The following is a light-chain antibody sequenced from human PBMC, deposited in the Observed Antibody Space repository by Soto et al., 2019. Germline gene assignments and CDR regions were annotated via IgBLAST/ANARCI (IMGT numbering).Light chain of an antibody. V-gene: IGKV1-33*01. Sequence: DIQMTQSPSSLSASVGDRVTITCQASQDISNYLNWYQQKPGKAPKLLIYDASNLETGVPSRFSGSGSGTDFTFTISSLLPEDIATYYCHQYDNLPYTFGQGTKLEIK. CDR1: QDISNY. J-gene: IGKJ2*01. CDR3: HQYDNLPYT. CDR2: DAS.